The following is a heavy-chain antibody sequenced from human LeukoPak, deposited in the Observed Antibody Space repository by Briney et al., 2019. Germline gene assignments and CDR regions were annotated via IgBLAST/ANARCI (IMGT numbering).Heavy chain of an antibody. J-gene: IGHJ5*02. CDR1: GGSISSYY. CDR3: ARVGNLAVAGTGGTWFDP. Sequence: PSETLSLTCTVSGGSISSYYWSWIRQPPGKGLEWIGYIYYSGSTNYNPSLKSRVTISVDTSKNQFSLKLSSVTAADTAVYYCARVGNLAVAGTGGTWFDPWGQGTLVTVSS. CDR2: IYYSGST. V-gene: IGHV4-59*01. D-gene: IGHD6-19*01.